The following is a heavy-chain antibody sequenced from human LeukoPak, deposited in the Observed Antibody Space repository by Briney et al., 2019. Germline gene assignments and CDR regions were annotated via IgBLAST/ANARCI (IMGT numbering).Heavy chain of an antibody. Sequence: SETLSLTCTVSGGSISSSSYYWGWIRQPPGKGLEWIGEIYHSGSTNYNPSLKSRVTISVDKSKNQFSLKLSSVTAADTAVYFCARAPLSGTYYTDAFDIWGKGTTVTVSS. V-gene: IGHV4-39*07. J-gene: IGHJ3*02. CDR2: IYHSGST. CDR1: GGSISSSSYY. D-gene: IGHD1-26*01. CDR3: ARAPLSGTYYTDAFDI.